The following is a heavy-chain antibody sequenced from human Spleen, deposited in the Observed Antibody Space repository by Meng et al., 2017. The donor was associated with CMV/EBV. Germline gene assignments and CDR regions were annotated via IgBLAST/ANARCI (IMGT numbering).Heavy chain of an antibody. Sequence: YPFSNYGISWVRQAPGQGLEWMGWISGYNGHTNYAQKLQGRVTMTTDTSTSTAYMEVRSLRSDDTAVYYCARDPPGYCSGGSCYGDYWGQGTLVTVSS. V-gene: IGHV1-18*01. J-gene: IGHJ4*02. CDR3: ARDPPGYCSGGSCYGDY. CDR1: YPFSNYG. D-gene: IGHD2-15*01. CDR2: ISGYNGHT.